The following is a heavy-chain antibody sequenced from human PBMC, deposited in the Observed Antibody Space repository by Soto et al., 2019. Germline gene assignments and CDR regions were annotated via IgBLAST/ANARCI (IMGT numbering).Heavy chain of an antibody. V-gene: IGHV3-30*18. CDR3: AKDESPVKVLNTLLDY. CDR1: GFTFSSYG. Sequence: QVQLVESGGGVVQPGRSLRLSCAASGFTFSSYGMHWVRQAPGKGLEWVAVISYDGSNKYYADSVKGRFTISRDNSKNTLYLQMNSLRADDTAVYYCAKDESPVKVLNTLLDYWGQGTLVTVYS. D-gene: IGHD4-4*01. J-gene: IGHJ4*02. CDR2: ISYDGSNK.